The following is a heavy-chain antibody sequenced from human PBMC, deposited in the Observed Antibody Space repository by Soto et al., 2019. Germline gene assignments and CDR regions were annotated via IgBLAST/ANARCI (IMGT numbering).Heavy chain of an antibody. D-gene: IGHD2-8*01. CDR1: GFTFSNYC. J-gene: IGHJ6*02. CDR2: VSANNGHT. Sequence: ASVKVSCKASGFTFSNYCLNWVRQAPGQGLEWMGWVSANNGHTNYAQNLQGRVSTTTDTSTSTAYMELRGLTFDDTAVYYCARDIESVTAKHFFYYYAMDVWGQGTTVTVSS. V-gene: IGHV1-18*01. CDR3: ARDIESVTAKHFFYYYAMDV.